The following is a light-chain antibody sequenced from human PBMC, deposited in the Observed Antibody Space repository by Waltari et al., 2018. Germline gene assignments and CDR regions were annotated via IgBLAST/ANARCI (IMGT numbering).Light chain of an antibody. Sequence: QSALTQPRSVSGSPGQSVTISCTGTGSDVGDYNYVSWYQQHPGKAPKLVIYDVTKRPSGVPDRFSCSKSGNSASLTVSGLQAEDEADYYCCSYEGTWVFGGGTKLTVL. CDR3: CSYEGTWV. CDR2: DVT. J-gene: IGLJ3*02. CDR1: GSDVGDYNY. V-gene: IGLV2-11*01.